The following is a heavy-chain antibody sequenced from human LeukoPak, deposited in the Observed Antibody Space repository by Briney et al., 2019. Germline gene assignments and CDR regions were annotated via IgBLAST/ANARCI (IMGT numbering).Heavy chain of an antibody. J-gene: IGHJ5*02. Sequence: SETLSLTCTVPGGSISSSSYYWGWIRQPPGKGLEWIGSIYYSGSTYYNPSLKSRVTISVDTSKNQFSLKLSSVTAADTAVYYCARRNGSGWYGWFDPWGQGTLVTVSS. D-gene: IGHD6-19*01. CDR1: GGSISSSSYY. CDR2: IYYSGST. CDR3: ARRNGSGWYGWFDP. V-gene: IGHV4-39*01.